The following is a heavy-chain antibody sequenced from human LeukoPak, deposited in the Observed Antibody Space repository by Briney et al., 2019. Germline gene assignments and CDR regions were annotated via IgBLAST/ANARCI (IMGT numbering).Heavy chain of an antibody. V-gene: IGHV3-33*06. J-gene: IGHJ6*03. CDR1: GFTFSSYG. CDR2: IWYDGSNK. CDR3: AKETAYSYVLYLNYYYYMDV. Sequence: GGSLRLSCAASGFTFSSYGMHWVRQAPGKGLEWVAVIWYDGSNKYYADSVKGRFTISRDNSKNTLYLQMNSLRAEDTAVYYCAKETAYSYVLYLNYYYYMDVWGKGTTVTVSS. D-gene: IGHD5-18*01.